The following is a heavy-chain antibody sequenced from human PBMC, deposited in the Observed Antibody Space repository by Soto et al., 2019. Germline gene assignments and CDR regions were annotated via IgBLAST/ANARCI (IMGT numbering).Heavy chain of an antibody. CDR1: GFTLSDYY. V-gene: IGHV3-11*06. CDR3: AFSPRPGGTGFDY. J-gene: IGHJ4*02. CDR2: ISASSSYT. Sequence: GGSLRLSCAASGFTLSDYYMNWMRQAPGKGPEWVSYISASSSYTNYADSVPSRFTISRDNAKNSVYLQMNSLRAEDTAVYYCAFSPRPGGTGFDYWGQGTPVTVSS. D-gene: IGHD1-26*01.